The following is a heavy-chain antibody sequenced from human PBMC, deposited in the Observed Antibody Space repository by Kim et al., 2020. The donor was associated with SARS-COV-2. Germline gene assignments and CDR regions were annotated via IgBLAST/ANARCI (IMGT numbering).Heavy chain of an antibody. D-gene: IGHD3-10*01. J-gene: IGHJ4*02. CDR2: ISSTGDST. Sequence: GGSLRLSCAASGFTFSNYAMSWVRQAPGKGLEWVSAISSTGDSTKHADSVKGRFTISRDNSKNTLDLQMNSLRAEDTAVYYCAQRGSGSYSHFDYWGQG. V-gene: IGHV3-23*01. CDR1: GFTFSNYA. CDR3: AQRGSGSYSHFDY.